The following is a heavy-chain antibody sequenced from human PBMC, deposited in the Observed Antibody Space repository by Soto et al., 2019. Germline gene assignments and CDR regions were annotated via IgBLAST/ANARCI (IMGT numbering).Heavy chain of an antibody. CDR1: GFTFSSYS. CDR2: ISSSSSTI. Sequence: EVQLVESGGGLVQPGGSLRLSCAASGFTFSSYSMNWVRQAPGKGLEWVSYISSSSSTIYYADSVKGRFTISRDNAKNSLYLQMNSLRAEDTAVYYCARDWDIVVVPAAPRGAFDIWGQGTMVTVSS. D-gene: IGHD2-2*01. CDR3: ARDWDIVVVPAAPRGAFDI. V-gene: IGHV3-48*01. J-gene: IGHJ3*02.